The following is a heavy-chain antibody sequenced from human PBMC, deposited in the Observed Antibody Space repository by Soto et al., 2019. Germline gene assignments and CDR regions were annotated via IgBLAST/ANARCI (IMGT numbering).Heavy chain of an antibody. Sequence: SQTLSLTCTVSGGSISSYYWSWIRQPPGKGLEWIGYIYYSGSTNYNPSLKSRVTISVDTSKNQFSLKLSSVTAADTAVYYCARDRSRIFGVVKKAYYYYYMDVWGKGTTVTVSS. J-gene: IGHJ6*03. V-gene: IGHV4-59*01. D-gene: IGHD3-3*01. CDR3: ARDRSRIFGVVKKAYYYYYMDV. CDR1: GGSISSYY. CDR2: IYYSGST.